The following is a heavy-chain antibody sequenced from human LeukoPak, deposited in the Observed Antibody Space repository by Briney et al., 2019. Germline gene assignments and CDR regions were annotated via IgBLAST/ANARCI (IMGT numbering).Heavy chain of an antibody. CDR2: IYYSGST. D-gene: IGHD6-13*01. CDR3: ARGIATPGGTNWFDP. J-gene: IGHJ5*02. V-gene: IGHV4-39*07. Sequence: SETLSLTCTVSGGSISSSSYYWGWIRQPPGKGLEWIGSIYYSGSTYYNPSLKSRVTISVDTSKNQFSLKLSSVTAADTAVFYCARGIATPGGTNWFDPWGQGTLVTVSS. CDR1: GGSISSSSYY.